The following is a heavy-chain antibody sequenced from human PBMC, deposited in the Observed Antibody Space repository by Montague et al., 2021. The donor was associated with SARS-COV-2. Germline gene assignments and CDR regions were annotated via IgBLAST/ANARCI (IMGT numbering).Heavy chain of an antibody. J-gene: IGHJ4*02. CDR1: DDSITSYY. CDR2: IHYTGST. CDR3: AGGNYLDY. Sequence: SETLSLTCSVSDDSITSYYWSWIRQPPAKGLEWNGYIHYTGSTNYNASLKSRVTISIDTSKNQFSLRLNSVTAAATAAYYCAGGNYLDYWGQGTLVIVSS. V-gene: IGHV4-59*01.